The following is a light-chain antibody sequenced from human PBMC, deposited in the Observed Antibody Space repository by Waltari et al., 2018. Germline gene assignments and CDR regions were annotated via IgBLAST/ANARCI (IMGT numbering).Light chain of an antibody. V-gene: IGLV3-27*01. CDR3: HAAADNNWF. J-gene: IGLJ2*01. CDR2: KDT. Sequence: YDLTQPLSVSVSPGQTATITCSGDVLAEKYVRWFQQKPGQAPTLILYKDTERPSCIPERFSGSSSGSTVTLTIRGALLEDEADYHCHAAADNNWFFGGGTKLTVL. CDR1: VLAEKY.